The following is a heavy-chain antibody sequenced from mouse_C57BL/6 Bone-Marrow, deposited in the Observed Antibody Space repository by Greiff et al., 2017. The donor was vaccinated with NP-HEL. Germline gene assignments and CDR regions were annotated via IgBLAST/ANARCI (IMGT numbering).Heavy chain of an antibody. Sequence: VQLQQSGAELVRPGASVTLSCKASGYTFTDYEMHWVKQTPVHGLEWIGAIDPETGGTAYNQKFKGKAILTADKSSSTAYMELRSLTSEDSAVYYCTRRSGSRPFAYWGQGTLVTVSA. D-gene: IGHD1-1*01. CDR2: IDPETGGT. V-gene: IGHV1-15*01. CDR1: GYTFTDYE. J-gene: IGHJ3*01. CDR3: TRRSGSRPFAY.